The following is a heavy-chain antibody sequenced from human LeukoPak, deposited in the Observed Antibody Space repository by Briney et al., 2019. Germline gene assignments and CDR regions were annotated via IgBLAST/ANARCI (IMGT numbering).Heavy chain of an antibody. CDR1: GGSISSSSYY. CDR2: IYYSGST. Sequence: SETLSLTCTVSGGSISSSSYYWGWIRQPPGKGLEWIGSIYYSGSTNYNPSLKSRVTILVDKSKNQFSLKLSSVTAADTAVYYCARDPIVATIPGPFDYWGQGTLVTVSS. J-gene: IGHJ4*02. CDR3: ARDPIVATIPGPFDY. D-gene: IGHD5-12*01. V-gene: IGHV4-39*07.